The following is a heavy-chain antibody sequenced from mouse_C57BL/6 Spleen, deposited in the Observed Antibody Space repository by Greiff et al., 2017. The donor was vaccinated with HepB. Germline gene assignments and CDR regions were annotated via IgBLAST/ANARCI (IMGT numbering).Heavy chain of an antibody. J-gene: IGHJ1*03. CDR2: INPYNGDT. Sequence: VQLKESGPELVKPGDSVKISCKASGYSFTGYFMNWVMQSHGKSLEWIGRINPYNGDTFYNQKFKGKATLTVDKSSSTAHMELRSLTSEDSAVYYCARRDYYGSRDWYFDVWGTGTTVTVSS. CDR1: GYSFTGYF. V-gene: IGHV1-20*01. CDR3: ARRDYYGSRDWYFDV. D-gene: IGHD1-1*01.